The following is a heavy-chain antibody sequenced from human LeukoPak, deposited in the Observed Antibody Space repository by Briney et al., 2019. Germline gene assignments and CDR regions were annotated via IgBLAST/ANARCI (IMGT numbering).Heavy chain of an antibody. CDR2: IYYSGST. Sequence: PSETLSLTCAVSGGSISSYYWSWIRQPPGRGLEWIGYIYYSGSTNYNPSLKSRVTISVDTSKNQFSLKLSSVTAADTAVYYCARENPPFWYYGMDVWGQGTTVTVSS. CDR1: GGSISSYY. J-gene: IGHJ6*02. CDR3: ARENPPFWYYGMDV. D-gene: IGHD3-3*01. V-gene: IGHV4-59*12.